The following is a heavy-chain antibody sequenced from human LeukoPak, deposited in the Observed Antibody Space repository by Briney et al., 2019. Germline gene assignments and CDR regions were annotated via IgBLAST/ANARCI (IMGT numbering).Heavy chain of an antibody. CDR2: INHSGST. CDR1: GGSFSGYY. Sequence: PSETLSLTCAVYGGSFSGYYWSWIRQPPGKGLEWIGEINHSGSTNYNPPLKSRVTISVDTSKNQFSLKLSSVTAADTAVYYCARGLRIGRGAFDIWGQGTMVTVSS. D-gene: IGHD2-15*01. J-gene: IGHJ3*02. CDR3: ARGLRIGRGAFDI. V-gene: IGHV4-34*01.